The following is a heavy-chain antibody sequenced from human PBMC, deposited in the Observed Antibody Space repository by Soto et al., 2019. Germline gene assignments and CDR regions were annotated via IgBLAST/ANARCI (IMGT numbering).Heavy chain of an antibody. CDR2: IYYSGST. Sequence: SETLSLTCTVSGNSFNSYYWSWIRQPPGKGLEWIGYIYYSGSTNYNPSLKSRVSISVDTSRNQFSLKLSSVTAADTAVYYCARSLYHDFWTDDVRGVYYMDVWGKGTTVTVSS. D-gene: IGHD3-3*01. V-gene: IGHV4-59*08. CDR1: GNSFNSYY. J-gene: IGHJ6*03. CDR3: ARSLYHDFWTDDVRGVYYMDV.